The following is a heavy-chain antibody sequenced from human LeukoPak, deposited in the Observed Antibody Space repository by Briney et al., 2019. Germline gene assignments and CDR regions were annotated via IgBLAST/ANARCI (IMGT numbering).Heavy chain of an antibody. D-gene: IGHD3-9*01. J-gene: IGHJ6*03. CDR3: ARDRGLRYFPPGYYYYYMDV. CDR1: GYTFTSYA. Sequence: GASVKVSCKASGYTFTSYAISWVRQAPGQGLEWMGGIIPIFGTANYAQKFQGRVTITADESTSTAYMELSSLRSEDTAVYYCARDRGLRYFPPGYYYYYMDVWGKGTTVTISS. V-gene: IGHV1-69*13. CDR2: IIPIFGTA.